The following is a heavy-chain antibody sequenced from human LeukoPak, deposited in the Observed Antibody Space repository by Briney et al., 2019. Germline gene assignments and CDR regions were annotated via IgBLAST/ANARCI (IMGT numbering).Heavy chain of an antibody. J-gene: IGHJ4*02. CDR1: GFTFSSYA. D-gene: IGHD3-10*01. V-gene: IGHV3-23*01. Sequence: GWSLRLSCAASGFTFSSYAMSWVRQAPGKGLEGVSAISGSGGSTYYADSVKGRFTISRDNSKNTLYLQMNSLRAEDTAVYYCAKVWGYYGSGSYYNVNYFDYWGQGTLVTVSS. CDR3: AKVWGYYGSGSYYNVNYFDY. CDR2: ISGSGGST.